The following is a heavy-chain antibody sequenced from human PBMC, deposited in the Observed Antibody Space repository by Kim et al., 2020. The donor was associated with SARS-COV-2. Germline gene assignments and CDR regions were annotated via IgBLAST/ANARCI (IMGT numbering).Heavy chain of an antibody. CDR2: ISGSGGST. CDR1: GFTFSSYA. Sequence: GGSLRLSCAASGFTFSSYAMSWVRQAPGKGLEWVSAISGSGGSTYYADSVKGRFTISRDNSKNTLYLQMNSLRAEDTAVYYCAKTPYYYDSSGYFGVWGQGTTVTVSS. CDR3: AKTPYYYDSSGYFGV. V-gene: IGHV3-23*01. D-gene: IGHD3-22*01. J-gene: IGHJ6*02.